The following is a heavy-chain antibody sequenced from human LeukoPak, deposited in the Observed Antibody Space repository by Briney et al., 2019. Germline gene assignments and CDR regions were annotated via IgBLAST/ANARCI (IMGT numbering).Heavy chain of an antibody. CDR3: AGPRGATTIADAFDI. V-gene: IGHV1-69*13. Sequence: SVKVSCKASGGTFSSYAISWVRQAPGQGLEWMGGIIPIFGTANYAQKFQGRVTITADESTGTAYMELSSLRSEDTAVYYCAGPRGATTIADAFDIWGQGTMVTVPS. CDR2: IIPIFGTA. D-gene: IGHD1-26*01. J-gene: IGHJ3*02. CDR1: GGTFSSYA.